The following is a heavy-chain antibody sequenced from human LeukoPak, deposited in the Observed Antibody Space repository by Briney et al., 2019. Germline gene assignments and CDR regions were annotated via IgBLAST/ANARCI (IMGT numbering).Heavy chain of an antibody. Sequence: GGSLRLSCAASGFTFSSYWMSWVRQAPGKGLEWVANIKQDGSETYFVDSVKGRFTISRDNSENSLYLQMDSLTAEDTAVYYCTRKGSQWDFLVDYWGQGTRVAVSP. CDR1: GFTFSSYW. CDR3: TRKGSQWDFLVDY. J-gene: IGHJ4*02. V-gene: IGHV3-7*01. D-gene: IGHD2/OR15-2a*01. CDR2: IKQDGSET.